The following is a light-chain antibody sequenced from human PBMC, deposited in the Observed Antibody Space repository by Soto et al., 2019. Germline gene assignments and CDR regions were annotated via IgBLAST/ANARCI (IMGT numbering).Light chain of an antibody. CDR2: KAS. CDR3: QHYNSYSEA. CDR1: QTISSW. J-gene: IGKJ1*01. V-gene: IGKV1-5*03. Sequence: IQMNQSPSTLSGSVGDRVTITCRASQTISSWLAWYQQKPGKAPKLLIYKASTLKSGVPSRFSGSGSGTGFTLTISSLQPDDFATYYCQHYNSYSEAFGQGTKVDIK.